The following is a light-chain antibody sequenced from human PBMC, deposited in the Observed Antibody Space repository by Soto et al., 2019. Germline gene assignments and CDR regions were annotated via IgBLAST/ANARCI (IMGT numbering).Light chain of an antibody. CDR1: SSDVGGYNY. CDR2: DVS. Sequence: QSALTQPRSVSGSLGQSVTISCTGTSSDVGGYNYVSGYQQHPGKAPKVMIYDVSERPSGVPDRFSGSKSGNTASLTISGLQAEDEADYYCCSYAGSPRYVFGTGTKLTVL. CDR3: CSYAGSPRYV. J-gene: IGLJ1*01. V-gene: IGLV2-11*01.